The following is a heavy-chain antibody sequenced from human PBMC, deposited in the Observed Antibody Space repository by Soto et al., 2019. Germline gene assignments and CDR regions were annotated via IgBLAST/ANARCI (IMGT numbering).Heavy chain of an antibody. Sequence: QVQLVQSGAEVKKPGASVKVSCKASGYTVINYYMHWVRQAPGLELEWMGIINPNGGSTTYAQKFQGRVTLTRDTSTNTVNMELSSLRSEDTAVYYCVREKWLVRRNDPFDIWGQGTMVTVSS. V-gene: IGHV1-46*01. J-gene: IGHJ3*02. D-gene: IGHD6-19*01. CDR3: VREKWLVRRNDPFDI. CDR1: GYTVINYY. CDR2: INPNGGST.